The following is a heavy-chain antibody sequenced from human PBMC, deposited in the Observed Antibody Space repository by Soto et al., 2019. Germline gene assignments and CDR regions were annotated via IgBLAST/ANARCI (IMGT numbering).Heavy chain of an antibody. J-gene: IGHJ5*02. CDR1: GFTFSSYG. CDR2: ISYDGSNK. Sequence: GGSLRLSCAASGFTFSSYGMHWVRQAPGKGLEWVAVISYDGSNKYYADSVKGRFTISRDNSKNTLYLQMNSLRAEDTAVYYCAKDWGIAARPVGKGGFDPWGQGTLVTVSS. V-gene: IGHV3-30*18. CDR3: AKDWGIAARPVGKGGFDP. D-gene: IGHD6-6*01.